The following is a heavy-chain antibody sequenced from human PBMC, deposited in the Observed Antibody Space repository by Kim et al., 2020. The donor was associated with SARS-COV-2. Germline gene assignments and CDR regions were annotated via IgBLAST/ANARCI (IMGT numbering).Heavy chain of an antibody. CDR1: GGSISSYY. D-gene: IGHD3-3*01. V-gene: IGHV4-59*01. CDR3: ARGVLITIFGVVREFDY. Sequence: SETLSLTCTVSGGSISSYYWSWIRQPPGKGLEWIGYIYYSGSTNYNTSLKSRVTISVDTSKNQFSLKLSSVTAADTAVYYCARGVLITIFGVVREFDYWGQGPLVTVSS. J-gene: IGHJ4*02. CDR2: IYYSGST.